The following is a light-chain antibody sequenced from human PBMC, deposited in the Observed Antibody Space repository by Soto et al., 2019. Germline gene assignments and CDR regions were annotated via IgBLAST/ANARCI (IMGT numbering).Light chain of an antibody. CDR3: QQYNSYSWT. CDR2: DAS. J-gene: IGKJ1*01. V-gene: IGKV1-5*01. CDR1: QSLNSL. Sequence: IQMTQSPSTLSASVGDRVTITCRASQSLNSLLAWYQQKPGRAPKLLIYDASTLESGVPSRFSGSGSGTEFTLTISSLQTDDFATYYCQQYNSYSWTFGQGTKVDIK.